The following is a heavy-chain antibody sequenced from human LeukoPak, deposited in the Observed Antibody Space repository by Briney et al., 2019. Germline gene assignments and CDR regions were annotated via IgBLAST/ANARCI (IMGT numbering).Heavy chain of an antibody. D-gene: IGHD1-14*01. CDR2: IYYSGSI. J-gene: IGHJ4*02. Sequence: SETLSLTCTVSGGSISSYLWTWIRQPPGKGLEWIGYIYYSGSINYNPSLKSRLTISVDTSKHQFSLKLSSVTAADTAVYYCALTQPPRGGFDYWGQGTLVTVSS. CDR1: GGSISSYL. CDR3: ALTQPPRGGFDY. V-gene: IGHV4-59*01.